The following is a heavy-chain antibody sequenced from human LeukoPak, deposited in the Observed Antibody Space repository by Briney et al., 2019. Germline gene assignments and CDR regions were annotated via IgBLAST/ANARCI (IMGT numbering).Heavy chain of an antibody. CDR2: ISGSGGST. D-gene: IGHD6-19*01. J-gene: IGHJ4*02. CDR3: ARQWLVPPFDY. Sequence: GGSLRLSCAASGFTFSSYAMSWVRQAPGKGLEWVSAISGSGGSTYYADSVKGRFTISGDNSKNTLYLQMNSLRAEDTAVYYCARQWLVPPFDYWGQGTLVTVSS. CDR1: GFTFSSYA. V-gene: IGHV3-23*01.